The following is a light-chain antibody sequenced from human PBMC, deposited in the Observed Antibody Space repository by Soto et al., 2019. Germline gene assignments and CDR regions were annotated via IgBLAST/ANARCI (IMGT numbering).Light chain of an antibody. CDR1: SSNVGNNY. CDR2: DNY. J-gene: IGLJ3*02. Sequence: QSVLTQPPSVSAAPGQKVTISCSGSSSNVGNNYVSWYQQLPGTAPKLLIYDNYKRPSGIPDRFSGSKSGTSATLAITGLQTGDEADYYCGAWDSRLNSGVFGGGTKVTVL. V-gene: IGLV1-51*01. CDR3: GAWDSRLNSGV.